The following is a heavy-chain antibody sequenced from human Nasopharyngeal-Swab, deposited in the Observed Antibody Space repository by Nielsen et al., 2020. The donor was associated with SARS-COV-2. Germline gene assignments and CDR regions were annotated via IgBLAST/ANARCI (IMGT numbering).Heavy chain of an antibody. CDR3: ARDRAGRWLPIDY. CDR1: GFSVGTNY. D-gene: IGHD5-24*01. V-gene: IGHV3-33*08. J-gene: IGHJ4*02. CDR2: VWFDGSNE. Sequence: GGSLRLSCAASGFSVGTNYMSWVRQAPGKGLEWVAIVWFDGSNEYYADSVKGRFTIARDNSRNTVYLQMNSLRDEDTGIYYCARDRAGRWLPIDYWGQGTLVTVSA.